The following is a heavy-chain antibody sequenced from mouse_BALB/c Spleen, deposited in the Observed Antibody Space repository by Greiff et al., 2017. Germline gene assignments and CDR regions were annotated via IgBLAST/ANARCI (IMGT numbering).Heavy chain of an antibody. V-gene: IGHV1-67*01. CDR2: ISTYNGNT. Sequence: QVQLQQSGPEVVRPGVSVKISCKGSGYTFTDYAMHWVKKSHAKSLEWIGVISTYNGNTNYNQKFKGKATMTVDKSSSTAYMELARLTSEDSAIYYCASPHYYCISFQAWFSYWSQGTLVTVSA. CDR1: GYTFTDYA. D-gene: IGHD1-1*01. CDR3: ASPHYYCISFQAWFSY. J-gene: IGHJ3*01.